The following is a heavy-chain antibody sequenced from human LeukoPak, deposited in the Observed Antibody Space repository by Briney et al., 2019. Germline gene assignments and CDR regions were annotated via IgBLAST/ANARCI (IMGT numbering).Heavy chain of an antibody. J-gene: IGHJ6*03. Sequence: ASVKVSCKVSGYTLTELSMHWVRQAPGQGLEWMGWINPNSGGTNYAQKFQGRVTMTRDTSISTAYMELSRLRSDDTAVYYCARMVYVWGSYRYWYMDVWGKGTTVTISS. CDR2: INPNSGGT. D-gene: IGHD3-16*02. V-gene: IGHV1-2*02. CDR1: GYTLTELS. CDR3: ARMVYVWGSYRYWYMDV.